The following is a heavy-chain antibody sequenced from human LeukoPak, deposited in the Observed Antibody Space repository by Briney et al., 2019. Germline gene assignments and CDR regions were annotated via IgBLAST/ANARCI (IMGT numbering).Heavy chain of an antibody. J-gene: IGHJ4*02. CDR3: ARGKAGLTFFDY. CDR2: IYHSGTT. CDR1: GYSISSGYY. V-gene: IGHV4-38-2*02. Sequence: NPSETLSLTCIVSGYSISSGYYWDWIRQPPGRGLEWIGTIYHSGTTLYNPSLESRVSMSVDTSKNQFSLKLSSVTAADTAVYYCARGKAGLTFFDYWGQGTLVTVSS. D-gene: IGHD2-21*01.